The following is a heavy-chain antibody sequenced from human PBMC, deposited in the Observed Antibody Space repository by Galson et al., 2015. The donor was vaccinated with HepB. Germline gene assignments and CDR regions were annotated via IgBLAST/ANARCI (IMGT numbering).Heavy chain of an antibody. V-gene: IGHV3-21*01. CDR1: GFTFSSYS. CDR3: ARDLEWLVPTYYFDY. CDR2: ISSSSYI. D-gene: IGHD6-19*01. Sequence: SLRLSCAASGFTFSSYSMNWVRQAPGKGLEWVSSISSSSYIYYADSVKGRFTISRDNAKNSLYLQMNSLRAEDTAVYYCARDLEWLVPTYYFDYWGQGTLVTVSS. J-gene: IGHJ4*02.